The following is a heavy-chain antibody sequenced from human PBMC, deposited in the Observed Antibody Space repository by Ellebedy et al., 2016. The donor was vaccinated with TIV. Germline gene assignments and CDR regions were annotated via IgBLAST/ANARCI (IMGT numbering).Heavy chain of an antibody. D-gene: IGHD2-2*01. J-gene: IGHJ5*02. Sequence: ASVKVSCKASGYTFTGYYMHWVRQAPGQGLEWMGWINPNSGGTNYAQKFQGRVTMTRDTSISTAYMERSRLRSDDTAVYYCARDPCSSTSCPWSDPWGQGTLVTVSS. V-gene: IGHV1-2*02. CDR3: ARDPCSSTSCPWSDP. CDR1: GYTFTGYY. CDR2: INPNSGGT.